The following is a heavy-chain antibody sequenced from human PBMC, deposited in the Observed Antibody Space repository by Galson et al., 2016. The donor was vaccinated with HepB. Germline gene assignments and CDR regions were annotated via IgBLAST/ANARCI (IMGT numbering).Heavy chain of an antibody. CDR3: ARKNGEAAQTHYYHYYGMDV. V-gene: IGHV1-18*01. D-gene: IGHD6-6*01. CDR1: GYTFTTYV. J-gene: IGHJ6*02. Sequence: SVKVSCKASGYTFTTYVITWVRQAPGQGLEWMGWISPYNGNTKYAQKFQGRVTMTTDTSTTTAYMELRSLRSDDTAAYYCARKNGEAAQTHYYHYYGMDVWGRGTTVSVSS. CDR2: ISPYNGNT.